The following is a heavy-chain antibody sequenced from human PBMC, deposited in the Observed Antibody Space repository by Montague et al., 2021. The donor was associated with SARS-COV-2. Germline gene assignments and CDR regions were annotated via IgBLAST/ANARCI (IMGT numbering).Heavy chain of an antibody. J-gene: IGHJ4*02. Sequence: SETLSLTCTVSGGSISNYYWSWIRQPAGKGLERIGRIYSSGSTNYNPSLKSRISMSVDTSKNQFSLKLSSVTAADTAIYYCARDYSHCSGGSCVFDYWGQGTLVTVSP. CDR2: IYSSGST. D-gene: IGHD2-15*01. V-gene: IGHV4-4*07. CDR3: ARDYSHCSGGSCVFDY. CDR1: GGSISNYY.